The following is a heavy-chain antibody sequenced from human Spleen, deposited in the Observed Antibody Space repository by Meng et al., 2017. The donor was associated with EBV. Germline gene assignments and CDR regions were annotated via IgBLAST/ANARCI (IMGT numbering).Heavy chain of an antibody. CDR2: INEDGATT. CDR1: EFTFSSYW. V-gene: IGHV3-74*03. D-gene: IGHD1-14*01. J-gene: IGHJ4*02. CDR3: SRDLAGSDDY. Sequence: HRVESRGALVQPGGSLRLSGAASEFTFSSYWMHWVRQAPGEGLVWASRINEDGATTTYADSVKGRFTISRDNAKNTLYLQMNSLRAEDTAVYYCSRDLAGSDDYWGQGTLVTVSS.